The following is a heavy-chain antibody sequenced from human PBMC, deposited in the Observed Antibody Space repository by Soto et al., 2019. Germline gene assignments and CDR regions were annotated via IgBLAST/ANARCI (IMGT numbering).Heavy chain of an antibody. Sequence: GSLRLSCAGSGFTFGTYSMNWVRQAAGKGLEWIAYISYDSDTIQYADSVKGRFTISGDNAKNSLYLQMNSLRDEDTAVYYCARLYYDYVWGQGTTVTVSS. V-gene: IGHV3-48*02. D-gene: IGHD3-3*01. J-gene: IGHJ6*02. CDR1: GFTFGTYS. CDR3: ARLYYDYV. CDR2: ISYDSDTI.